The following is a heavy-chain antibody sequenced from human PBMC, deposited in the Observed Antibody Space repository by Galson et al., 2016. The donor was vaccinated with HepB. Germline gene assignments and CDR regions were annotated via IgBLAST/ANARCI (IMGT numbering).Heavy chain of an antibody. CDR2: ISWNSGTI. CDR3: AKDMSIFGVVITHSGGGLDV. Sequence: SLRLSCAASGFTFDDYAMHWVRQAPGKGLEWISGISWNSGTIIHADSVKGRFTISRDNAKNSLYLQMNSLRAEDTALYYCAKDMSIFGVVITHSGGGLDVWGQGTTVTVSS. D-gene: IGHD3-3*01. V-gene: IGHV3-9*01. CDR1: GFTFDDYA. J-gene: IGHJ6*02.